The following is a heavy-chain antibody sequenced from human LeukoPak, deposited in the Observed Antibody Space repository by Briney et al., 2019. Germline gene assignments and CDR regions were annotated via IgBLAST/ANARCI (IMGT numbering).Heavy chain of an antibody. V-gene: IGHV1-46*01. CDR3: ARDERDVVVVPGAMPY. Sequence: ASVKVSCKASGYSFTNYYMHWVRQAPGQGLEWMGIINPSGGSTTNAQKFQGRVTMTRDTSTTTVYMELSSLRSDDTAMYYCARDERDVVVVPGAMPYWDQGTLVTVSS. CDR1: GYSFTNYY. CDR2: INPSGGST. D-gene: IGHD2-2*01. J-gene: IGHJ4*02.